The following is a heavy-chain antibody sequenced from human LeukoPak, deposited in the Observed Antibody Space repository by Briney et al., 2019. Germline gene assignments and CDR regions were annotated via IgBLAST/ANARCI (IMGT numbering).Heavy chain of an antibody. Sequence: PGVSLRLSCAASGLTFYNYTVRWVRQVAGKGMEWVSSISSGSTNTLYADSVRGRFTISRDDAKNSVYLQMNSLRSDDTAVYYCVRGGDYAHSSGRDAFDIWGQGPMVTVSS. V-gene: IGHV3-21*01. CDR1: GLTFYNYT. CDR3: VRGGDYAHSSGRDAFDI. CDR2: ISSGSTNT. D-gene: IGHD3-22*01. J-gene: IGHJ3*02.